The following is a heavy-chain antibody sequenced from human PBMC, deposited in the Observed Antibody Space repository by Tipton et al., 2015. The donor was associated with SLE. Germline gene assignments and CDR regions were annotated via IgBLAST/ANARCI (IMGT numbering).Heavy chain of an antibody. CDR1: GYTFTSYG. Sequence: LVKPGAEVKKPGASVKVSCKASGYTFTSYGISWVRQAPGQGLEWMGWISAYNGNTNYAQKLQGRVTMTTDTSTSTAYMELRSLRSDDTAVYYCARARGVVNDYYYMDVWGKGTTVTVSS. J-gene: IGHJ6*03. V-gene: IGHV1-18*01. CDR3: ARARGVVNDYYYMDV. D-gene: IGHD3-10*01. CDR2: ISAYNGNT.